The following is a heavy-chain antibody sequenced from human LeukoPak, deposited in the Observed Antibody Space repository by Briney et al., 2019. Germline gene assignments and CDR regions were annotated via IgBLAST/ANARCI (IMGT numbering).Heavy chain of an antibody. CDR3: ARERGFGFDP. Sequence: GGSLRLSCAASGFTFSSYAMSWVRQAPGKGLEWVSVIYSGGSTYYADSVKGRFTISRDNSKNTLYLQMNSLRAEDTAVYYCARERGFGFDPWGQGTLVTVSS. V-gene: IGHV3-66*01. J-gene: IGHJ5*02. CDR2: IYSGGST. D-gene: IGHD3-10*01. CDR1: GFTFSSYA.